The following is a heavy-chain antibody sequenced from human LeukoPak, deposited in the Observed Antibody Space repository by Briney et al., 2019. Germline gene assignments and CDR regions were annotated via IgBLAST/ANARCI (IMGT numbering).Heavy chain of an antibody. CDR2: IIPIFGTA. CDR1: GGTFSSYA. D-gene: IGHD1-1*01. CDR3: ASGYNWKGAVYYYYMDV. J-gene: IGHJ6*03. V-gene: IGHV1-69*13. Sequence: ASVKVSCRASGGTFSSYAISWVRQAPGQGLEWMGGIIPIFGTANYAQKFQGRVTITADESTSTAYMELSSLRSEDTAVYYCASGYNWKGAVYYYYMDVWGKGTTVTISS.